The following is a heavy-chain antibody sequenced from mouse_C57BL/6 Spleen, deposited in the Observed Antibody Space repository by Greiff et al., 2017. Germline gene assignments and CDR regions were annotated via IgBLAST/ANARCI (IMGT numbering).Heavy chain of an antibody. CDR1: GYSITSGYY. V-gene: IGHV3-6*01. D-gene: IGHD2-4*01. Sequence: EVKLMESGPGLVKPSQSLSLTCSVTGYSITSGYYWNWIRQFPGNKLEWMGYISYDGSNNYNPSLKNRISITRDTSKNQFFLKLNSVTTEDTATYYCARGDDYDERFAYWGQGTLVTVSA. CDR3: ARGDDYDERFAY. CDR2: ISYDGSN. J-gene: IGHJ3*01.